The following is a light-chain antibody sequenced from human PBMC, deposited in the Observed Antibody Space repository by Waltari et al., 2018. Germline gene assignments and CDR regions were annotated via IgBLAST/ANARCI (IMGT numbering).Light chain of an antibody. Sequence: DIAMTQSPDSLAVSLGQRATIHCKSSRSVLSTDNNKNYLTWYQQKPGQPPQLLISWASTRESGVPDRFIGSGSGTDFTLTISSLQAEDVAVYYCHQHYTTPWTFGQGTQVEL. CDR1: RSVLSTDNNKNY. V-gene: IGKV4-1*01. J-gene: IGKJ1*01. CDR2: WAS. CDR3: HQHYTTPWT.